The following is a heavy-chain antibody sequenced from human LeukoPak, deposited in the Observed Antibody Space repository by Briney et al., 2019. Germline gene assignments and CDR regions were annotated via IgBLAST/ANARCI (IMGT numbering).Heavy chain of an antibody. D-gene: IGHD3-16*02. J-gene: IGHJ4*02. V-gene: IGHV3-23*01. CDR1: GFTFSSYA. CDR2: ISGSGGST. Sequence: PGGSLRLSCAASGFTFSSYAMSWVRQAPGKGLEWVSAISGSGGSTYYADSVKGRFTISRDNSKNTLYLQMNSLRAEDMAVYYCAKDKRITFGGVIVFDYWGQGALVTVSS. CDR3: AKDKRITFGGVIVFDY.